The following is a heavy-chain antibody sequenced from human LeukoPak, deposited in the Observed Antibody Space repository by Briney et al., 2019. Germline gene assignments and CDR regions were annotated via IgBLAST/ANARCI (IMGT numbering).Heavy chain of an antibody. CDR3: AREYSVYDLRGPVDF. CDR2: ISYDGSNK. D-gene: IGHD5/OR15-5a*01. Sequence: GGSLRLSCAASGFTFSSYAMHWVRQAPGKGLEWVAVISYDGSNKYYADSVKGRFTISRDNSKNTLYLQMNSLRAEDTAVYYCAREYSVYDLRGPVDFWGQGTLVTVSS. CDR1: GFTFSSYA. J-gene: IGHJ4*02. V-gene: IGHV3-30*04.